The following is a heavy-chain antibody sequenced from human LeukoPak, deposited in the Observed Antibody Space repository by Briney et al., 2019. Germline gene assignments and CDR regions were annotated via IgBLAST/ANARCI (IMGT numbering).Heavy chain of an antibody. J-gene: IGHJ4*02. CDR1: GFTFSSYA. V-gene: IGHV3-43*01. CDR3: AKGGTYFKTGLFEC. Sequence: GSLRLSCAASGFTFSSYAMSWVRQAPGKGLEWVSLISWDATSTYYADSVKGRFTISRDNSKSSLYLQMNSLRTEDTAFYYCAKGGTYFKTGLFECWGQGTLVTVSS. D-gene: IGHD2-15*01. CDR2: ISWDATST.